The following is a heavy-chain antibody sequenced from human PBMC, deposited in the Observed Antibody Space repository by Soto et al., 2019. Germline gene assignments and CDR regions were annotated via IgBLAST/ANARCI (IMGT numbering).Heavy chain of an antibody. CDR2: IYSGGST. J-gene: IGHJ4*02. CDR1: GFTVSSNY. Sequence: PGGSLRLSCAASGFTVSSNYMSWVRQAPGKGLEWVSVIYSGGSTYYADSVKGRFTISRDNSKNTLYLQMNSLRAEDTAVYYCARDSSPDDYDMIRAPPGWGQGTLVTVSS. V-gene: IGHV3-66*01. CDR3: ARDSSPDDYDMIRAPPG. D-gene: IGHD3-22*01.